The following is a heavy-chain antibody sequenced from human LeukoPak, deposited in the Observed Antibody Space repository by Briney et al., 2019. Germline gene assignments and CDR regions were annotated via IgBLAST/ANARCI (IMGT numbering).Heavy chain of an antibody. CDR1: GYNFHNYG. V-gene: IGHV1-18*01. CDR3: ARGGRWELPRPYSFDI. Sequence: ASVKVSCKTSGYNFHNYGVTWVRQAPGQGLEWVGFIYDGDPRYAQKFQGRVTLTTDRSTNTAYMELRNLRSDDTALYYCARGGRWELPRPYSFDIWGQGTMVTVSS. J-gene: IGHJ3*02. CDR2: IYDGDP. D-gene: IGHD1-26*01.